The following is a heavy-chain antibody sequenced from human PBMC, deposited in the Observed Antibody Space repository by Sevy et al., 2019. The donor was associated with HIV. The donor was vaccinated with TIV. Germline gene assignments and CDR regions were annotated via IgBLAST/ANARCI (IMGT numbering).Heavy chain of an antibody. D-gene: IGHD2-2*01. CDR2: ITWNSGSI. J-gene: IGHJ6*02. CDR1: GFTFDDYA. V-gene: IGHV3-9*01. CDR3: ARDCNSASCLWGLDV. Sequence: GGSLRLSCAASGFTFDDYAMHWVRQAPGKGLEWVSTITWNSGSIDYVGSVKGRFTISRDNAKESLYLQMKSLRAEDTAVYYCARDCNSASCLWGLDVWGQGTTVTVSS.